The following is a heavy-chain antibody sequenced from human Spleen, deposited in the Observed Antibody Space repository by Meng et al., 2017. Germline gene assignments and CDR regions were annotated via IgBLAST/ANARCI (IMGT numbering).Heavy chain of an antibody. CDR1: GYIFTDYD. D-gene: IGHD3-22*01. CDR2: MTPYSGKT. V-gene: IGHV1-8*01. CDR3: ARVYYYESSGYYAFDI. J-gene: IGHJ3*02. Sequence: ASVKVSCKTSGYIFTDYDINWVRQATGQGLEWMGWMTPYSGKTGYAQKFQGRVIMARNISTSTAYMELSSLRSEDTAVYYCARVYYYESSGYYAFDIWGQGTMVTVSS.